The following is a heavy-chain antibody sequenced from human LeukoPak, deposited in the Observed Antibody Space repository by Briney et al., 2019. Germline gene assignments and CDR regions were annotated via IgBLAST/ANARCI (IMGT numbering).Heavy chain of an antibody. J-gene: IGHJ4*02. CDR3: ATGFSSGFGELYEFDY. CDR2: FDPEDGET. CDR1: GYTLTELS. Sequence: ASVKVSCKVSGYTLTELSMHCVRQAPGKGLEWMGGFDPEDGETIYAQKFQGRVTMTEDTSTDTAYMELSSLRSEDTAVYYCATGFSSGFGELYEFDYWGQGTLVTVSS. D-gene: IGHD3-10*01. V-gene: IGHV1-24*01.